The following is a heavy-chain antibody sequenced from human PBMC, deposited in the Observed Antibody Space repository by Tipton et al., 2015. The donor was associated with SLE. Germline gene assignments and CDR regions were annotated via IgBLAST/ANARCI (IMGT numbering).Heavy chain of an antibody. CDR3: AREGATGGDAFDI. Sequence: LRLSCAVYGGSFSGYYWSWIRQPPGKGLEWIGEINHSGSTNYNPSLKSRVTISVDTSKNQFSLKLSSVTAADTAVYYCAREGATGGDAFDIWGQGTMVTVSS. V-gene: IGHV4-34*01. D-gene: IGHD1-26*01. CDR1: GGSFSGYY. J-gene: IGHJ3*02. CDR2: INHSGST.